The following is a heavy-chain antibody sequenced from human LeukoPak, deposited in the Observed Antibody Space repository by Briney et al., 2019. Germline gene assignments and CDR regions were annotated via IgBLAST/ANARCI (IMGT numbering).Heavy chain of an antibody. D-gene: IGHD3-3*01. J-gene: IGHJ4*02. Sequence: PSETLSLTCTVSGGSISSYYLSWIRQPAGKGLEWIGRIYTSGSTNYNPSLKSRVTMSVDTSKNQFSLKLSSVTAADTAVYYCARVLRITIFGVVSSYFDYWGQGTLVTVSS. V-gene: IGHV4-4*07. CDR2: IYTSGST. CDR3: ARVLRITIFGVVSSYFDY. CDR1: GGSISSYY.